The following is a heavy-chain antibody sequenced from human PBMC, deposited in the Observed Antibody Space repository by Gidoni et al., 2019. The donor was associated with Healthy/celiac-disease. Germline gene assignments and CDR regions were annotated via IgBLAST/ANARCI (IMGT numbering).Heavy chain of an antibody. V-gene: IGHV3-23*01. D-gene: IGHD5-12*01. CDR2: ISGSGGST. CDR3: AQQPVEMATTPLPGPFDY. J-gene: IGHJ4*02. Sequence: EVQLLESGGGLVQPGGSLRLSCAASGFTFTSYAMSWVRQAPGKGLAWVSAISGSGGSTYYADSVKGRFTISRDNSKNTLYLQMNSLRAEDTAVYYCAQQPVEMATTPLPGPFDYWGQGTLVTVSS. CDR1: GFTFTSYA.